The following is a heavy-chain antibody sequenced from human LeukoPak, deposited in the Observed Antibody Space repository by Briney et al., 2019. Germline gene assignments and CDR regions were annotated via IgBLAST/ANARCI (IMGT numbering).Heavy chain of an antibody. CDR3: ARGLEGY. J-gene: IGHJ4*02. V-gene: IGHV3-23*01. CDR2: ISDSGSRT. CDR1: GITLSNYG. Sequence: GGSLRLSCAVSGITLSNYGMSWVRQAPGKGLEWVAGISDSGSRTNYADSVKGRFTISRDNAKNSLYLQMNSLRAEDTAVYYCARGLEGYWGQGTLVTVSS. D-gene: IGHD1-1*01.